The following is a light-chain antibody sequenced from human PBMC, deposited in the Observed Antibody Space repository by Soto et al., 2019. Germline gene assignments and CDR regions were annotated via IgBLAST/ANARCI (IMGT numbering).Light chain of an antibody. CDR2: KAS. Sequence: DIQMTQSPSTLSASVGDRVTITCRASQSISSWLAWYQQKQGKAPKLLIYKASSLESGVPSRFSGSGSGTEFTITISSLQPDDFATYYCQQYNSYSTFGQGTKLEIK. CDR1: QSISSW. V-gene: IGKV1-5*03. J-gene: IGKJ2*01. CDR3: QQYNSYST.